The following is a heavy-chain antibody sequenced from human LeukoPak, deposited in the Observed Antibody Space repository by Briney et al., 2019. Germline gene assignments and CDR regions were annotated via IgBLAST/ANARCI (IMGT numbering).Heavy chain of an antibody. J-gene: IGHJ6*03. CDR2: IYPGDSDT. CDR3: ARLTYSSSWYLNYYYYMDV. CDR1: GYSFTSYW. V-gene: IGHV5-51*01. D-gene: IGHD6-13*01. Sequence: GESLKISCKGSGYSFTSYWIGWVRQMPGKGLEWMGIIYPGDSDTRYSPSFQSQVTISADKSISTAYLQWSSLKASDTAMYYCARLTYSSSWYLNYYYYMDVWGKGTTVTVSS.